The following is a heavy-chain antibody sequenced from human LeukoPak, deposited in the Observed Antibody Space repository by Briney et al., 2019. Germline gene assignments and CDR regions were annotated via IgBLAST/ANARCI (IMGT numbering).Heavy chain of an antibody. Sequence: SETLSLTCTVSGGSISSYYWSWIRQPPGKGLEWIGYIYYSGSTNYNPSLKSRVTISVDTPKNQFSLKLSSVTAADTAVYYCARVYYDFWSAPGAFDIWGQGTMVTVSS. J-gene: IGHJ3*02. D-gene: IGHD3-3*01. CDR2: IYYSGST. V-gene: IGHV4-59*01. CDR3: ARVYYDFWSAPGAFDI. CDR1: GGSISSYY.